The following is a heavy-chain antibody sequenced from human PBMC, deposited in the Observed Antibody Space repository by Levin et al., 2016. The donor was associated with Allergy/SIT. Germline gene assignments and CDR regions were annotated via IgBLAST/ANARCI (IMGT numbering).Heavy chain of an antibody. Sequence: SETLSLTCTVSGDSITTHNWWSWVRHPPGKGLEWIAEMSLWGSTSYDSSLRSRVVISLDQSNNKFSLILNSVTAADTAMYYCASHMTMSGTRGFDFWGRGILVTVSS. CDR3: ASHMTMSGTRGFDF. D-gene: IGHD6-13*01. CDR2: MSLWGST. V-gene: IGHV4-4*02. CDR1: GDSITTHNW. J-gene: IGHJ4*02.